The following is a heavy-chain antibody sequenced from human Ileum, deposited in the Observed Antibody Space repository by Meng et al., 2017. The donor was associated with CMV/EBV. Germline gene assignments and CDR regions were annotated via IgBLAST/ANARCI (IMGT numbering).Heavy chain of an antibody. CDR3: AREAAARPFRQIDAFDI. CDR1: GYTFTSYG. CDR2: ISAYNGNT. V-gene: IGHV1-18*01. Sequence: ASVKVSCKASGYTFTSYGISWVRQAPGQGLEWMGWISAYNGNTNYAQKLQGRVTMTTDTSTSTAYMELRSLRSDDTAVYYCAREAAARPFRQIDAFDIWGQGTMVTVSS. J-gene: IGHJ3*02. D-gene: IGHD6-6*01.